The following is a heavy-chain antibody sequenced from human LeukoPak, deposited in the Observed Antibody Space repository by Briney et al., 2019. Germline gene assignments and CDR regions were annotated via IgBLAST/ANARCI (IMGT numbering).Heavy chain of an antibody. J-gene: IGHJ4*02. CDR3: ARVFGYSYGYTRFDY. D-gene: IGHD5-18*01. Sequence: PSETXSLTCAVYGGSFSGYYWSWIRQPPGKGLEWVGEINHSGRTNYNPSLKRRVTISVETSKNQFARKQRAVAGAERAVYYCARVFGYSYGYTRFDYWGQGTLVTVSS. V-gene: IGHV4-34*01. CDR2: INHSGRT. CDR1: GGSFSGYY.